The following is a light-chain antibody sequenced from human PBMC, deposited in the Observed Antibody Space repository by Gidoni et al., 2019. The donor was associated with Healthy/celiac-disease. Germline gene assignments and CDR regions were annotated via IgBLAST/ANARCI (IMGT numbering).Light chain of an antibody. J-gene: IGLJ3*02. CDR3: NSRDSSGNLWV. CDR2: GKN. CDR1: SLRSYY. Sequence: SSELTQDPAVSVALGQTVRITCQGDSLRSYYASWYQQKPGQAPVLVIYGKNKATLVCLISDFYPGAVTVAWKADSSPVKAGVETTTPSLTITGAQAEDEADYYCNSRDSSGNLWVFGGGTKLTVL. V-gene: IGLV3-19*01.